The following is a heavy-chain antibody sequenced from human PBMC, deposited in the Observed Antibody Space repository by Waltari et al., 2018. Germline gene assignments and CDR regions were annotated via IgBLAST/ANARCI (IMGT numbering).Heavy chain of an antibody. J-gene: IGHJ4*02. CDR1: GLSVSSNH. V-gene: IGHV3-53*01. CDR3: TREDQGQPGGY. Sequence: VQMGESGGGWMQRGGCLGMSCAAAGLSVSSNHMSWVRQAPGKWLEWFSLIHTDGPAYYADSVKGRFTISRANSKNTLNLQMNSLTAEDSAVYSCTREDQGQPGGYWGQGTLLSVSS. CDR2: IHTDGPA. D-gene: IGHD2-2*01.